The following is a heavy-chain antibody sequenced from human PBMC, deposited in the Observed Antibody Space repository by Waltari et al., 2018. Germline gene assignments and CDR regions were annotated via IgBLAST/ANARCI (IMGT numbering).Heavy chain of an antibody. D-gene: IGHD2-15*01. CDR1: EGSFSAFF. Sequence: VRLDQWGTELVEPWETLSLTCAVYEGSFSAFFWSWVRQAPGKGLEWIGEINHGVKTDYNPSLKSRLFMSVDPSKNQFSLMLSSVTAADTAVYYCVRSHCIGDSCFRYFESWGQGTLVTVSS. CDR3: VRSHCIGDSCFRYFES. J-gene: IGHJ4*02. V-gene: IGHV4-34*01. CDR2: INHGVKT.